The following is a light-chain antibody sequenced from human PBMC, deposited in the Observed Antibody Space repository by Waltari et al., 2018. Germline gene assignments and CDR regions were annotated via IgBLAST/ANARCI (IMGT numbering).Light chain of an antibody. CDR3: QSYDSSLSAVV. CDR1: ASNIGAGYD. J-gene: IGLJ2*01. CDR2: VNS. V-gene: IGLV1-40*01. Sequence: QSVLTQPPSVSGAPGQRVTISCTGSASNIGAGYDVPCYQHLPRAAPKLSIYVNSLRSSGVPGRFSGAKSDTSGCLGITGLQADDEADYYCQSYDSSLSAVVFGGGTKLTVL.